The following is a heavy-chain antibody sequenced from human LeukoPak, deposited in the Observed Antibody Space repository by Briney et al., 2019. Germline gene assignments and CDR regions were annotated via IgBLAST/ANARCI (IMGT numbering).Heavy chain of an antibody. D-gene: IGHD5-12*01. V-gene: IGHV1-69*05. J-gene: IGHJ6*03. Sequence: SVKVSCKASGGTFSSYAISWVRQAPGQGLEWMGGIIPIFGTANYAQKLQGRVTMTTDTSTSTAYMELRSLRSDDTAVYYCARNGWRDIVATIAYYMDVWGKGTTVTVSS. CDR3: ARNGWRDIVATIAYYMDV. CDR2: IIPIFGTA. CDR1: GGTFSSYA.